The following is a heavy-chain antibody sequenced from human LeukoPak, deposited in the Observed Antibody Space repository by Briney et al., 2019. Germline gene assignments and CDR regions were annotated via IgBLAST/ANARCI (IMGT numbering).Heavy chain of an antibody. V-gene: IGHV3-21*01. CDR1: GFTFSSYS. CDR3: AREGRQQLPDY. Sequence: GGSLRLSCAASGFTFSSYSMNWVRQAPGKGLEWVSSISSSSSYIYYAGSVKGRFTISRDNAKNSLYLQMNSLRAEDTAVYYCAREGRQQLPDYWGQGTLVTVSS. J-gene: IGHJ4*02. CDR2: ISSSSSYI. D-gene: IGHD6-13*01.